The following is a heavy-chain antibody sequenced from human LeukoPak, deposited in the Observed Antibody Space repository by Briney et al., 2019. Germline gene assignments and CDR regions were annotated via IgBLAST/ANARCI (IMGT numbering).Heavy chain of an antibody. V-gene: IGHV4-30-4*01. CDR3: AREGVVVAALGRAFDI. J-gene: IGHJ3*02. D-gene: IGHD2-15*01. CDR2: IYYSGST. Sequence: SSETLSLTCTVSGGSISSGDYYWSWIRQPPGKGLEWIGYIYYSGSTYYNPSLKSRVTISVDTSKNQFSLKLSSVTAADTAVYYCAREGVVVAALGRAFDIWGQGTMVTVSS. CDR1: GGSISSGDYY.